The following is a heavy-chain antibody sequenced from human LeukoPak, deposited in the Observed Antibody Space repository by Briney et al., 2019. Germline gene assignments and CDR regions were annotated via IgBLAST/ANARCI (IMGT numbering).Heavy chain of an antibody. Sequence: GGSLRLSCVPSGFAFSSYWMRWVRKATGKGLELLANISPDGIAEDYVESVRGRFAISRDNAKSSLYLQMNSLSPEDTAVYYCANQAYSQFDYWGQGTLVSVSS. V-gene: IGHV3-7*01. CDR3: ANQAYSQFDY. CDR2: ISPDGIAE. J-gene: IGHJ4*02. D-gene: IGHD4-11*01. CDR1: GFAFSSYW.